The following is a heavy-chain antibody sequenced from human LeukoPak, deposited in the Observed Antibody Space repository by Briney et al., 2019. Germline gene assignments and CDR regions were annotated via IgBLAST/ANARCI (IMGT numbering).Heavy chain of an antibody. CDR1: GYSFTFYW. Sequence: GESLKISCKGSGYSFTFYWIGWVRQIPGKGLEWMGVIFPGDSDTRYSPSFQGQVTISADKSISTAYLQWSSLKASDTAMYYCARQRFTMRAYAGNWFDPWGQGTLVTVSS. CDR2: IFPGDSDT. D-gene: IGHD3-10*01. CDR3: ARQRFTMRAYAGNWFDP. V-gene: IGHV5-51*01. J-gene: IGHJ5*02.